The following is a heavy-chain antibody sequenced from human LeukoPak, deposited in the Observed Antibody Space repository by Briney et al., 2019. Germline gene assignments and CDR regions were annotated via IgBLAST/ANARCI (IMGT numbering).Heavy chain of an antibody. V-gene: IGHV4-39*01. CDR2: IYYSGST. CDR3: ARQGGSVLHYSDY. D-gene: IGHD5-12*01. CDR1: GGSISSSSYY. J-gene: IGHJ4*02. Sequence: PSETLSLTCTVSGGSISSSSYYWGWIRQPPGKGLEWIGSIYYSGSTYCNPSLKSRVTISVDTSKNQFSLKLSSVTAADTAVYYCARQGGSVLHYSDYWGQGTLVTVSS.